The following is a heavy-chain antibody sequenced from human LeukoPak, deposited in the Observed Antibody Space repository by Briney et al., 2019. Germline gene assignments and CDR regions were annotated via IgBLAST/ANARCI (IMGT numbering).Heavy chain of an antibody. CDR2: INPNSGGT. Sequence: ASSKVSCKASGYTFTGCYMHWVRQAPGQGLEWLGWINPNSGGTNYAQKFQGGHTMTRDTSISTAYMELSTLRSDDTAVYYCGRGKYYYDSSGYYRYWGQGTLVAVSS. D-gene: IGHD3-22*01. J-gene: IGHJ1*01. V-gene: IGHV1-2*02. CDR1: GYTFTGCY. CDR3: GRGKYYYDSSGYYRY.